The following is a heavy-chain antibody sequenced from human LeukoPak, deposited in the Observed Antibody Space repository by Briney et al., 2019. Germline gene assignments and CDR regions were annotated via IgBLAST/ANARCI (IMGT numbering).Heavy chain of an antibody. CDR2: ISSSSSYI. J-gene: IGHJ3*02. Sequence: GGSLRLSCAASGFSLSTYYMNWVRQAPGKGLEWVSSISSSSSYIYYADSVKGRFTISRDNAKNSLYLQMNSLRAEDTAVYYCARDGSGSLDYDAFDIWGQGTMVTVSS. D-gene: IGHD1-26*01. CDR3: ARDGSGSLDYDAFDI. V-gene: IGHV3-21*01. CDR1: GFSLSTYY.